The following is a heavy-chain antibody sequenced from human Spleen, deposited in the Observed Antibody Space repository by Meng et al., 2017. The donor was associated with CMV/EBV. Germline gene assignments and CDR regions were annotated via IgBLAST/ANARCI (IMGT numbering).Heavy chain of an antibody. CDR2: IYSSGGT. CDR1: GGSISSGNYY. CDR3: ARARGRATTPFDY. J-gene: IGHJ4*02. V-gene: IGHV4-39*07. Sequence: SETLSLTCGVSGGSISSGNYYWGWIRQPPGKGLEWIASIYSSGGTYYNPSLNSRVTISVDTSKNQFSLELNSVTAADTAVYYCARARGRATTPFDYWGQGTLVTVSS. D-gene: IGHD1-26*01.